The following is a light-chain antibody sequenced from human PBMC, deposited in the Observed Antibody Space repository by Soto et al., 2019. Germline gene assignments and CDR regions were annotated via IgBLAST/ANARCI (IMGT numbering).Light chain of an antibody. CDR3: CSYAGSYTFEVV. J-gene: IGLJ2*01. V-gene: IGLV2-11*01. CDR2: DVS. CDR1: SSDVGGYNY. Sequence: QSALTQPRSVSGSPGQSVTISCTGTSSDVGGYNYVSWYQQHPGKAPKLMIYDVSKRPSGVPDRFSGSKSSNTASLTISGRQAEDEADYYCCSYAGSYTFEVVFGGGTKLTVL.